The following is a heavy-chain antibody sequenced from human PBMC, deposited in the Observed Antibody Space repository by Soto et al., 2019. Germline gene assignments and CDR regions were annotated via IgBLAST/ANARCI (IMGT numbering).Heavy chain of an antibody. Sequence: SETLSLTCTVSRGSISSGVYYWIWIRHHPGKGLEWIGSIFYSGINHYNPSLKSRCSMSVDTSKRQLSLSLRFATAADTAVYYCARGRTYYDPWGQGTLVTVSS. J-gene: IGHJ5*02. CDR1: RGSISSGVYY. CDR2: IFYSGIN. CDR3: ARGRTYYDP. D-gene: IGHD3-10*01. V-gene: IGHV4-31*03.